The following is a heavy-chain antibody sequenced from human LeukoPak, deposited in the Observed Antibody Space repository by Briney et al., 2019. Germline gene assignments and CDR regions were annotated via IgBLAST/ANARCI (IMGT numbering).Heavy chain of an antibody. CDR1: GITFTSWT. J-gene: IGHJ6*03. D-gene: IGHD6-6*01. CDR3: AVVHAPHYYYMDV. Sequence: ASVKVSCKASGITFTSWTFNWVRQARGQGLEWMGGIIPLFGTAKYAEKFQGRVTITTDASTSTVYMDLTSLTSADTAVYFCAVVHAPHYYYMDVWGRGTTVTVSS. V-gene: IGHV1-69*05. CDR2: IIPLFGTA.